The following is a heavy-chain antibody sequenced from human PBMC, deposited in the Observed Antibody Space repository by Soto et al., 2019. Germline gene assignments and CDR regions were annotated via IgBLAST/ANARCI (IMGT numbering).Heavy chain of an antibody. CDR3: ARVPLVLAAPQRLYNWFDP. D-gene: IGHD2-15*01. Sequence: QVQLQQWGAGLLKPSETLSLTCAVYGGSFSGYYWSWVRQAPGKGLEWIGGINHSGSTNYNPSLKSRATISVDTSKNQFSLTLSSVTAADTAVYYCARVPLVLAAPQRLYNWFDPWGQGTLVTVSS. CDR2: INHSGST. J-gene: IGHJ5*02. CDR1: GGSFSGYY. V-gene: IGHV4-34*01.